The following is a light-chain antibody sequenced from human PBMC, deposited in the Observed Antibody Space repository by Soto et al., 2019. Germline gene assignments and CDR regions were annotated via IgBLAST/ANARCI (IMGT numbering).Light chain of an antibody. CDR1: SSNIGGNT. J-gene: IGLJ1*01. Sequence: QSVLTQPPAASGAPGQGVAFSCSGSSSNIGGNTVNWYQQLPGTAPKLLIYTNNQRPSGVPDRFSGSKSGTSASLAISGLQSDDEADYYCAASDDSLNGYVFGTGTKVTVL. V-gene: IGLV1-44*01. CDR2: TNN. CDR3: AASDDSLNGYV.